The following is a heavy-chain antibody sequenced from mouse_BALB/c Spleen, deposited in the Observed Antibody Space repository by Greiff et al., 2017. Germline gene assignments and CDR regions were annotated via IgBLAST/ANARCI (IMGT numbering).Heavy chain of an antibody. D-gene: IGHD1-1*01. CDR3: ARCLITTVAADWYFDV. CDR2: INPSTGYT. V-gene: IGHV1-7*01. CDR1: GYTFTSYW. J-gene: IGHJ1*01. Sequence: QVQLQQSGAELAKPGASVKMSCKASGYTFTSYWMHWVKQRPGQGLEWIGYINPSTGYTEYNQKFKDKATLTADKSSSTAYMQLSSLTSEDSAVYYCARCLITTVAADWYFDVWGAGTTVTVSS.